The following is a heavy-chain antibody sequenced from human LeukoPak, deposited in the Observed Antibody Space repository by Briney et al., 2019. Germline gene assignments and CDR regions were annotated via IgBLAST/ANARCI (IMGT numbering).Heavy chain of an antibody. CDR3: ARDGGATGVWFFDH. J-gene: IGHJ2*01. Sequence: PGGSLTLSCAASGFTFSNCYMSWIRQAPGKGPEWVSFINSRSNVIHYADSVKGRFTISRDNAQNSPFLQMNNLRAEDTAVYYCARDGGATGVWFFDHWGRGALVTVSS. CDR2: INSRSNVI. V-gene: IGHV3-11*01. D-gene: IGHD2-21*01. CDR1: GFTFSNCY.